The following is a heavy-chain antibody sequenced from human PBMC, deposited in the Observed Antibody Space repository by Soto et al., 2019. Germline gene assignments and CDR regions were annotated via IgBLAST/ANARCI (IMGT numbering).Heavy chain of an antibody. V-gene: IGHV1-2*02. J-gene: IGHJ6*02. Sequence: GASVKVSCKASGYTFTGYYMHWVRQAPGQGLEWMGWINPNSGGTNYAQKFQGRVTMTRDTSISTAYMELSRLRSDDTAVYYCARVSRDYNYYYYGMDVWGQGTTVTVSS. CDR2: INPNSGGT. D-gene: IGHD4-17*01. CDR1: GYTFTGYY. CDR3: ARVSRDYNYYYYGMDV.